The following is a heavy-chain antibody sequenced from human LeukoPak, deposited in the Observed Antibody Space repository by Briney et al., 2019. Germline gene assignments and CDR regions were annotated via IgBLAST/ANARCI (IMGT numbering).Heavy chain of an antibody. J-gene: IGHJ5*02. CDR3: ARDLTHSIAAAGNVGGYWHLWRSSPWGFDP. Sequence: PGRSLRLSCAASGFTFTSYYMHWVRQAPGQGLEWMGIINPSGGSTSYAQKFQGRVTMTRDMSTSTVYMELSSLRSEDTAVYYCARDLTHSIAAAGNVGGYWHLWRSSPWGFDPWGQGTLVTVSS. V-gene: IGHV1-46*01. D-gene: IGHD6-13*01. CDR1: GFTFTSYY. CDR2: INPSGGST.